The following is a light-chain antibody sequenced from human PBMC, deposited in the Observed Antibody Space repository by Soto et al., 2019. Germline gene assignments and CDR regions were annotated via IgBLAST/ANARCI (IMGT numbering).Light chain of an antibody. Sequence: AIQLTQSPSSLSASVGDRVTSTCRASQGISSALAWYQQKPGKAPKLLIYDASSLESGVPSRFSGSGSGTDFTLTISSLQPEDFATYYCQQFNSYRTFGQGTRLEIK. CDR1: QGISSA. CDR2: DAS. CDR3: QQFNSYRT. J-gene: IGKJ5*01. V-gene: IGKV1-13*02.